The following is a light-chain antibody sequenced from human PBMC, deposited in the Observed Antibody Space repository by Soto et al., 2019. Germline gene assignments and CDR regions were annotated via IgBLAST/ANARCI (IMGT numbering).Light chain of an antibody. Sequence: EIVLTQSPATLSLSPGARATLSCRASQSVSRYLAWYQQKPGQAHRLLIYDASNRATGIPARFSGSGSGTDFTLTISSLEPEDFAVYYCQQRRNWPQITFGQGTRLEIK. CDR1: QSVSRY. J-gene: IGKJ5*01. V-gene: IGKV3-11*01. CDR2: DAS. CDR3: QQRRNWPQIT.